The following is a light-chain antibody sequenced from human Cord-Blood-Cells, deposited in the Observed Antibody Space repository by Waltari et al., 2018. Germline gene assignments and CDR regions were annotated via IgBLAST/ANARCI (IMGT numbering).Light chain of an antibody. J-gene: IGLJ3*02. Sequence: QSALTQPASMSGSPGQPITISCTGTSSEVGSYNLLSWYHQHQGNAPKLMIYGGSKRPSGVSNRFSGSKSGNTASLTIAGLQAEDEADYYCCSYAGSWVFGGGTKLTVL. CDR2: GGS. CDR3: CSYAGSWV. CDR1: SSEVGSYNL. V-gene: IGLV2-23*01.